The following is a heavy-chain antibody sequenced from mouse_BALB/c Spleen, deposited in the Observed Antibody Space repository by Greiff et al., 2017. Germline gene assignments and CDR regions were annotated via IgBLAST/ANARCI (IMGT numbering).Heavy chain of an antibody. CDR1: GYTFTSYW. Sequence: VQVVESGAELAKPGASVKMSCKASGYTFTSYWMHWVKQRPGQGLEWIGYINPSTGYTEYNQKFKDKATLTADKSSSTAYMQLSSLTSEDSAVYYCARNAMDYWGQGTSVTVSS. J-gene: IGHJ4*01. CDR3: ARNAMDY. CDR2: INPSTGYT. V-gene: IGHV1-7*01.